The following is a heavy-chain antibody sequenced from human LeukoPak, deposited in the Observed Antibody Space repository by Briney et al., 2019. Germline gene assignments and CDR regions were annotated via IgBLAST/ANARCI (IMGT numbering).Heavy chain of an antibody. CDR3: AREYIVVVPAAKQFYYYYYMDV. D-gene: IGHD2-2*01. Sequence: PSETLSLTCTVSGGSISSYYWSWIRQPAGKGLEWIGRIYTSGSTNYNPSLKSRVTMSVDTSKNQFSLKLSFVTAADTAVYYCAREYIVVVPAAKQFYYYYYMDVWGKGTTVTISS. J-gene: IGHJ6*03. V-gene: IGHV4-4*07. CDR1: GGSISSYY. CDR2: IYTSGST.